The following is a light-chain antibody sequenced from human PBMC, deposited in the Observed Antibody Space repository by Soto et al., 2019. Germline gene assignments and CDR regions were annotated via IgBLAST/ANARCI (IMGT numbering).Light chain of an antibody. J-gene: IGKJ4*01. V-gene: IGKV1-27*01. CDR3: QKYNSAPALT. CDR1: QGISNY. Sequence: DIQMTQSPSSLSASVRDRVTITCRASQGISNYLAWYHQKPGKVPKLLIYAASTLQSGVPSRFSGSGSGTDFTLTISSLQPEDVATYYCQKYNSAPALTFGGGTKVEIK. CDR2: AAS.